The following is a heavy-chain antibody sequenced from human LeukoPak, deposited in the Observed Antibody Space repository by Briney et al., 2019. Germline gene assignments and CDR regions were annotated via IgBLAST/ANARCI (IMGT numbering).Heavy chain of an antibody. Sequence: SETLSLTCTVSGGSISSYYWGWIRQPPGKGLEWIGYIYYSGSTNYNPSLKSRVTISVDTSKNQFSLKLSSVTAADTAVYYCAGGADYYDSSGYYLYYFDYWGQGTLVTVSS. D-gene: IGHD3-22*01. V-gene: IGHV4-59*01. CDR2: IYYSGST. CDR1: GGSISSYY. CDR3: AGGADYYDSSGYYLYYFDY. J-gene: IGHJ4*02.